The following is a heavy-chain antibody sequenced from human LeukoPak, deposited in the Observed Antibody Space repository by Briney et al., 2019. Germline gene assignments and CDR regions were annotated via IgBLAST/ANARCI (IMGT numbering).Heavy chain of an antibody. CDR2: ISSSSSYI. CDR3: ARILRYYYDSSGYSDY. Sequence: GGSLRLSCAASGFTFSSYSMNWVRQAPGKGLEWVSSISSSSSYIYYADSVKGLFTISRDNAKNSLYLQMNSLRAEDTAVYYCARILRYYYDSSGYSDYWGQGTLVTVSS. J-gene: IGHJ4*02. V-gene: IGHV3-21*01. CDR1: GFTFSSYS. D-gene: IGHD3-22*01.